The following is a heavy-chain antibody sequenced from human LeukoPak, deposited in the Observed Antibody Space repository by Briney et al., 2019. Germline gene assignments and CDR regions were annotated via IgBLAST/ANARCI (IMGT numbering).Heavy chain of an antibody. D-gene: IGHD4-17*01. CDR3: ARGDYGDYWDAFDI. CDR1: GYTFTSYG. J-gene: IGHJ3*02. Sequence: ASVKVTCKASGYTFTSYGISWVRQAPGQGLEWMGWISAYNGNTNYAQKLQGRVTMTTDTSTSTAYMELRSLRSNDTAVYYCARGDYGDYWDAFDIWGQGTMVTVSS. CDR2: ISAYNGNT. V-gene: IGHV1-18*01.